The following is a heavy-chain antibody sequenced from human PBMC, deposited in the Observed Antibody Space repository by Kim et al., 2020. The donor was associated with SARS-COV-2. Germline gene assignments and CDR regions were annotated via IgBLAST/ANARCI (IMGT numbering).Heavy chain of an antibody. D-gene: IGHD4-17*01. J-gene: IGHJ4*02. Sequence: ADSVTSRFTISRDTSKTTLYLQMNSLRAEDTAVYYCARPGNDYGDLYFDYWGQGTLVTVSS. CDR3: ARPGNDYGDLYFDY. V-gene: IGHV3-53*01.